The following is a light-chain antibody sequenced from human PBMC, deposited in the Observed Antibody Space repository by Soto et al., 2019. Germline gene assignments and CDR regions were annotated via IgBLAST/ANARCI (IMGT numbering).Light chain of an antibody. V-gene: IGKV3-20*01. Sequence: ILLQPSPGTLSLSPGERATLSCRASQSVSSSYLAWYQQKPGQAPRLLIYGASSRATGIPDRFSGSGSGTDVTLTISSLQSDDFAVYYCQQYDNWPWTFGQGTKVDIK. CDR3: QQYDNWPWT. J-gene: IGKJ1*01. CDR1: QSVSSSY. CDR2: GAS.